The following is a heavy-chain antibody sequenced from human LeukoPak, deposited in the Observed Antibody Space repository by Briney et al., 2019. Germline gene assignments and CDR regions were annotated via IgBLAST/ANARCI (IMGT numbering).Heavy chain of an antibody. Sequence: GGSLRLSCAASGFTFSSYEMNWVRQAPGKGLEWVPYISSSGSTIYYADSVKGRFTISRDNAKNSLYLQMNSLRAEDTAVYYCASFSNYYGMDVWGKGTTVTVSS. J-gene: IGHJ6*04. CDR1: GFTFSSYE. V-gene: IGHV3-48*03. CDR2: ISSSGSTI. CDR3: ASFSNYYGMDV.